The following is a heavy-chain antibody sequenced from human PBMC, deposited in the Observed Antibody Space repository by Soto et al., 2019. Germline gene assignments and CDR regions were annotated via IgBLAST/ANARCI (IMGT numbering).Heavy chain of an antibody. J-gene: IGHJ4*02. CDR2: ISWNSGSI. V-gene: IGHV3-9*01. CDR3: AKALWIVVDHYYFDY. Sequence: EVQLVESGGGLVQPGRSLRLCCAASGFTFDDYAMHWVRQAPGKGLEWVSGISWNSGSIGYADSVKGRFTISRDNAKNSLYLQMNSLRAEDTALYYSAKALWIVVDHYYFDYWGQGTLVTVSS. CDR1: GFTFDDYA. D-gene: IGHD2-15*01.